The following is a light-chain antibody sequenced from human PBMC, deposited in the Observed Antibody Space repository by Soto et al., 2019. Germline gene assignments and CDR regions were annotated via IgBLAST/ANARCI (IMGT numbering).Light chain of an antibody. V-gene: IGKV1-5*01. CDR2: DAS. Sequence: DIQRSHSPSTLSASVLYRVTITFLSSQSISSWLAWYQQKPGKAPKLLIYDASSLESGVPSRFSGSGSGTDFTLTISCLQSEDFATYYCQQYYSYPVTFGQGTKVDIK. CDR3: QQYYSYPVT. CDR1: QSISSW. J-gene: IGKJ1*01.